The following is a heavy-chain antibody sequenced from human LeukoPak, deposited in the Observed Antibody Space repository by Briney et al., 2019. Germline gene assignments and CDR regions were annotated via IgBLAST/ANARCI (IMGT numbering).Heavy chain of an antibody. CDR1: GYTFTANY. Sequence: GAPVKVSCKASGYTFTANYMHWVRQAPGQGLEWMGWINPSSGGADYAQKFQGRVTMTRDASITTVYMDLTRLRSDDTAVYYCARVRDYSNSPFNWFDTWGQGTLVTVAS. CDR3: ARVRDYSNSPFNWFDT. V-gene: IGHV1-2*02. J-gene: IGHJ5*02. CDR2: INPSSGGA. D-gene: IGHD6-6*01.